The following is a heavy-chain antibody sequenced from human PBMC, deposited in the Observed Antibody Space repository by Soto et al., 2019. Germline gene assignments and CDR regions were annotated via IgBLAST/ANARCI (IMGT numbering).Heavy chain of an antibody. J-gene: IGHJ5*02. V-gene: IGHV1-18*01. CDR3: ARARSLTNSTGFDP. Sequence: ASVKVSCKASGYTFTSYGISWVRQAPGQGLEWMGWISAYNGNTNYAQKLQGRVTMTTDTSTSTAYMELRSLRSDDTAVYYCARARSLTNSTGFDPWGQGTLVTVSS. D-gene: IGHD1-1*01. CDR1: GYTFTSYG. CDR2: ISAYNGNT.